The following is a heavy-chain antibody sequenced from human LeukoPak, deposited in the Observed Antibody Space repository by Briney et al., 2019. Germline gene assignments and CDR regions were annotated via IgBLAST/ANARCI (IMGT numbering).Heavy chain of an antibody. CDR3: ARGTNYYGSGSYYNLENWFDP. D-gene: IGHD3-10*01. Sequence: GGSLRLSCAASGFTFSSYAMHWVRQAPGKGLEWVAVISYDGSNKYYADSVKGRFTISRDNSKNTLYLQMNSLRAEDTAVYYCARGTNYYGSGSYYNLENWFDPWGQGTLVTVSS. V-gene: IGHV3-30*04. J-gene: IGHJ5*02. CDR1: GFTFSSYA. CDR2: ISYDGSNK.